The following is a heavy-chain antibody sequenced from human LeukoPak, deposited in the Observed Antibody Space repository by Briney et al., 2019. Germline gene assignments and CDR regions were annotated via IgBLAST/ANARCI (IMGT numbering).Heavy chain of an antibody. CDR1: GFTFSSYS. V-gene: IGHV3-21*04. CDR3: AKDTDYYFDY. Sequence: GGSLRLSCAASGFTFSSYSMNWVRQAPGKGLEWVSSISSSSSYIYYADSVKGRFTISRDNAKNSLYLQMNSLRAEDTALYYCAKDTDYYFDYWGQGTLVTVSS. D-gene: IGHD4-17*01. J-gene: IGHJ4*02. CDR2: ISSSSSYI.